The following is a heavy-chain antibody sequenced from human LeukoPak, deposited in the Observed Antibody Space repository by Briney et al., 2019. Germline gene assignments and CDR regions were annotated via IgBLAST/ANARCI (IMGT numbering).Heavy chain of an antibody. Sequence: PGGSLRLSCAASGFTFSSYGMHWVRQAPGKGLEYVSAISSDGGSTYYTSSVKGRFIISRDNSKNTLYLQMGSLRAEDMAVYYCARDLGDGYNYYFDYWGQGTLVTVSS. J-gene: IGHJ4*02. CDR3: ARDLGDGYNYYFDY. V-gene: IGHV3-64*01. CDR1: GFTFSSYG. D-gene: IGHD5-24*01. CDR2: ISSDGGST.